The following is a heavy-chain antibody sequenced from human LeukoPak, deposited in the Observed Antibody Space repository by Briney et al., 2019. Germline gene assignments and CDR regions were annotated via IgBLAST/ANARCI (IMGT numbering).Heavy chain of an antibody. J-gene: IGHJ5*02. V-gene: IGHV3-48*03. CDR2: ISSSGSTI. CDR3: ARGGGAAAVNMPTLNWFDP. Sequence: GGSLRLSCAASGFTFSSYEMNWVRQAPGKGLEWVSYISSSGSTIYYADSVKGRFTISRDNAKNSLYLQMNSLRAEDTAVYYCARGGGAAAVNMPTLNWFDPWGQGTLVTVSS. D-gene: IGHD6-13*01. CDR1: GFTFSSYE.